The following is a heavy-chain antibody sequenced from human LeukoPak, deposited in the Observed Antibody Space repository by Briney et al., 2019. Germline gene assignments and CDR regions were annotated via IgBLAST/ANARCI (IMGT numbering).Heavy chain of an antibody. D-gene: IGHD2-2*01. V-gene: IGHV4-61*02. Sequence: SETLSLTCTVSGGSISSGSYYWSWIRQPAGKGLEWIGRIYTSGSTNYNPSLKSRVTISVDTSKNQFSLKLSSVTAADTAVYYCARSTYCSSTSCYADIRNYYYYYMDVWGKGTTVTVSS. CDR3: ARSTYCSSTSCYADIRNYYYYYMDV. CDR2: IYTSGST. CDR1: GGSISSGSYY. J-gene: IGHJ6*03.